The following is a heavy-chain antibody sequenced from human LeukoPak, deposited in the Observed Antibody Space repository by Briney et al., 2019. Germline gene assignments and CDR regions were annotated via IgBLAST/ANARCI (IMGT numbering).Heavy chain of an antibody. CDR2: INPSGGST. CDR1: GYTFTSYY. Sequence: ASVKVSCKASGYTFTSYYMHWVRQAPGQGLEWMGIINPSGGSTSYAQKFQGRVTMTRDMSTSTVYMELSSLRSEDTAVYYCASSVELEISPSELRYFDWLLPVSYWGQGTLVTVSS. V-gene: IGHV1-46*01. J-gene: IGHJ4*02. CDR3: ASSVELEISPSELRYFDWLLPVSY. D-gene: IGHD3-9*01.